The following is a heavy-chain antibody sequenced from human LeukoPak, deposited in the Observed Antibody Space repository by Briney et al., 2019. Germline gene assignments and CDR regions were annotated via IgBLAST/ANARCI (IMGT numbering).Heavy chain of an antibody. D-gene: IGHD3-9*01. V-gene: IGHV1-8*01. Sequence: ASVKVSCKASGYTFTSYDINWVRQATGQGPEWMGWMKPNSGNTGYAQKFQGRVTMTRNTSISTAYMELSSLRSEDTAVYHCARGRYYDILTGWTDYYYGMDVWGQGTTVTVSS. CDR3: ARGRYYDILTGWTDYYYGMDV. CDR2: MKPNSGNT. CDR1: GYTFTSYD. J-gene: IGHJ6*02.